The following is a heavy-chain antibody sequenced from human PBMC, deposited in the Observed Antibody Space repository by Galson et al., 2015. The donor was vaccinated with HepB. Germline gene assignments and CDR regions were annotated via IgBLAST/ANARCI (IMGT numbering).Heavy chain of an antibody. CDR3: ARVPQSLVYYMDV. V-gene: IGHV3-74*01. J-gene: IGHJ6*03. CDR1: GFTFSSYW. CDR2: INTDGSGA. D-gene: IGHD3-16*01. Sequence: SLRISCAASGFTFSSYWMHWVRQAPGKGLVWVSRINTDGSGASYADSVKGRFTISRDNAKNTLYLQMNSLRAEDTAVYYCARVPQSLVYYMDVWGKGTTVTVSS.